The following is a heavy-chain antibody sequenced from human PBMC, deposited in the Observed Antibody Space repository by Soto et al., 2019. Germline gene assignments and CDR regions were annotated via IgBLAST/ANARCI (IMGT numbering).Heavy chain of an antibody. D-gene: IGHD6-19*01. V-gene: IGHV1-69*10. J-gene: IGHJ5*02. CDR3: ARAPGIAVAGRAWAWFDP. Sequence: ASVKVSCKASGGTFSSYAISWVRQAPGQGLEWMGGIIPILGIANYAQKFKGRVTITADKSTSTAYMELSSLRSEDTAVYYCARAPGIAVAGRAWAWFDPWGQGTLVTVSS. CDR1: GGTFSSYA. CDR2: IIPILGIA.